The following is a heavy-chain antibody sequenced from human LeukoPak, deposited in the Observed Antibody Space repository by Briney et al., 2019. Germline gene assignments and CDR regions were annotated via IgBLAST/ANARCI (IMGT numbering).Heavy chain of an antibody. CDR3: AREHRTIFGVAHPDAFDI. J-gene: IGHJ3*02. V-gene: IGHV3-30-3*01. D-gene: IGHD3-3*01. CDR2: ISYDGSNK. CDR1: GFTFSSYA. Sequence: GGSLRLSCAASGFTFSSYAMHWVRQAPGKGLEWVAVISYDGSNKYYADSVKGRFTISRDNSKNTLYLQMNSLRAEDTAVYYCAREHRTIFGVAHPDAFDIWGQGTMVTVSS.